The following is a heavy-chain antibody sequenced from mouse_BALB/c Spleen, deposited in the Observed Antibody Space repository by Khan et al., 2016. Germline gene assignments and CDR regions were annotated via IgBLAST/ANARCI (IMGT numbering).Heavy chain of an antibody. J-gene: IGHJ2*01. Sequence: QVQLQQSGTELAKPGASVKMSCKASGYTFTSYWMHWVKQRPGQGLEWIGYINPHTGYTDYNQKFKDKATLTADKSSSTAYMQLSSLTSEDSAVXDCARWDYWGQGTTLTVSS. CDR1: GYTFTSYW. CDR2: INPHTGYT. V-gene: IGHV1-7*01. CDR3: ARWDY.